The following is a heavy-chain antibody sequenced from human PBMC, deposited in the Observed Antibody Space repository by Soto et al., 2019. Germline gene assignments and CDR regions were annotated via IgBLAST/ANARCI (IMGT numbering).Heavy chain of an antibody. CDR1: GFSFDNYV. J-gene: IGHJ4*02. Sequence: EVHLFESGGDLVQPGGSLRLSCVGSGFSFDNYVMSWVRQAPGKGLEWVSAIKTDGSSTYYADSVTDRFTITRDNSKNTLYLNLNSLRAEDTAVYYCAQLGLMTFSHKHYFNHWGRGTLVTVSS. V-gene: IGHV3-23*01. CDR2: IKTDGSST. D-gene: IGHD3-16*01. CDR3: AQLGLMTFSHKHYFNH.